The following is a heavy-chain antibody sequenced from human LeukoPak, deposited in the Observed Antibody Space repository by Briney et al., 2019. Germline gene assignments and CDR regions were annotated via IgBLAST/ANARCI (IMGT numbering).Heavy chain of an antibody. J-gene: IGHJ4*02. Sequence: SETLSLTCTVSGGSISSYYWSWVRQPPGKGLEWIGYIYYSGSTKYNPSLKSRVTISVDTSKNQFSLKLSSVTAADTAVYYCGSGSYYFDYWGQGTLVTVST. CDR3: GSGSYYFDY. CDR1: GGSISSYY. CDR2: IYYSGST. D-gene: IGHD3-10*01. V-gene: IGHV4-59*08.